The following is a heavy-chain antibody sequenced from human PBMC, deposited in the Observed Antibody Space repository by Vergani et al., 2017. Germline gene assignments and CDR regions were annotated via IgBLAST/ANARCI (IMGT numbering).Heavy chain of an antibody. CDR3: AIARRHIVASVGAFDI. V-gene: IGHV1-69*01. Sequence: QVQLVQSGAEVKKPGSSVKVSCKASGGTFSSYAISWVRQAPGQGLEWMGGIIPIFGTANYAQKFQGRVTITADESTSTASMELSSLRSEDTAVYYCAIARRHIVASVGAFDIWGQGTMVTVSS. CDR1: GGTFSSYA. CDR2: IIPIFGTA. D-gene: IGHD2-21*01. J-gene: IGHJ3*02.